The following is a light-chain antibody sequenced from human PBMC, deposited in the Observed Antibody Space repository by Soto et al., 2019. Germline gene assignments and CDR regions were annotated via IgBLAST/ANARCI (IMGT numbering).Light chain of an antibody. CDR1: QSISSY. Sequence: DIQMTQSPSTLSGSVGARVTITCRASQSISSYLNWYQQKPGKAPKLMIYAASSLQSGVPSRFSGSGSGTDCTLTISSLQPEDVATYYCQQSYSTTWTFGQGTKVDIK. CDR3: QQSYSTTWT. CDR2: AAS. V-gene: IGKV1-39*01. J-gene: IGKJ1*01.